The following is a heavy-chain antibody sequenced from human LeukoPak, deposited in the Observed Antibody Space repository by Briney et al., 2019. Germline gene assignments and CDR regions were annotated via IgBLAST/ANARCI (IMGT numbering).Heavy chain of an antibody. J-gene: IGHJ4*02. Sequence: GRSLRLSCAASGFTFSSYAMHWVRQAPGKGLEWVAVISYDGSNKYYADSVKGRFTISRDNSKNTLYLQMNRLRAEDTAVYYSWFGESNFDYWGQGTLVTVSS. V-gene: IGHV3-30-3*01. CDR2: ISYDGSNK. CDR1: GFTFSSYA. D-gene: IGHD3-10*01. CDR3: WFGESNFDY.